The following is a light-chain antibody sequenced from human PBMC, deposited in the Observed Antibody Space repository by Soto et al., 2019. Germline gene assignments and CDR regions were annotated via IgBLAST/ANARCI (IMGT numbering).Light chain of an antibody. CDR2: EVS. J-gene: IGLJ2*01. CDR3: SSYAGSMNLI. V-gene: IGLV2-8*01. CDR1: SSDVGGHNH. Sequence: QSVLTQPPSASGSPGQSVTISCTGSSSDVGGHNHVSWYQQHPGKAPKLMIYEVSKRPSGVPDRFFGSKSVNTASLTVSGLQAEDEADYYCSSYAGSMNLIFGGGTKLTVL.